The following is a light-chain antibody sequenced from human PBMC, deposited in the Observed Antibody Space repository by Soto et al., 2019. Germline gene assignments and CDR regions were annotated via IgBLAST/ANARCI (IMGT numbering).Light chain of an antibody. CDR3: QQTFSNLLS. CDR2: SAS. CDR1: ESISNY. J-gene: IGKJ4*01. V-gene: IGKV1-39*01. Sequence: IQLTHSPSSLSASVGDRVTIACRASESISNYLNWYQHKPGEAPKVLIYSASTLRGGVPSRFSGTGSGKEFTLTISSLQPEDVATYYCQQTFSNLLSFGGGTKVEIK.